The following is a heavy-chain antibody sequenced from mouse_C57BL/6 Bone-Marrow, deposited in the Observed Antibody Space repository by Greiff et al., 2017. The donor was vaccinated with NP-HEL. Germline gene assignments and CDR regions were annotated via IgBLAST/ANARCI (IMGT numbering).Heavy chain of an antibody. CDR1: GYAFSSSW. CDR3: ARLGPRKNY. J-gene: IGHJ2*01. V-gene: IGHV1-82*01. CDR2: IYPGDGDT. Sequence: QVQLQQSGPELVKPGASVKISCKASGYAFSSSWMNWVKQRPGKGLEWIGRIYPGDGDTNDNGKFKGKATLTADKSSSTAYMQLSSLTSEDSAVYFCARLGPRKNYWGQGTTLTVSS.